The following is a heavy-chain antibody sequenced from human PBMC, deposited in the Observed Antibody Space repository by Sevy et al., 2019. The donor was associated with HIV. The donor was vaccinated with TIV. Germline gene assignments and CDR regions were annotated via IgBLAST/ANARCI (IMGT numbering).Heavy chain of an antibody. CDR2: ISAYNGNT. D-gene: IGHD6-13*01. J-gene: IGHJ5*02. V-gene: IGHV1-18*01. CDR1: GYTFTSYG. Sequence: ASVKVSCKASGYTFTSYGISWVRQAPGQGLEWMGWISAYNGNTNYAQKLQGRVTMTTDTSTGTAYMELRSLRSDDTAVYYCARISSSWYTGWFDPWGQGTLVTVSS. CDR3: ARISSSWYTGWFDP.